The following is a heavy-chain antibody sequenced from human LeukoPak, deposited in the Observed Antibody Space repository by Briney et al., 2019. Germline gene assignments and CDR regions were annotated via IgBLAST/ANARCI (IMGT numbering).Heavy chain of an antibody. CDR1: GFTFNNYW. CDR3: AIPRPYGTTWYGAIEY. CDR2: IKTDGSTT. V-gene: IGHV3-74*01. J-gene: IGHJ4*02. Sequence: GGSLRLSCVAPGFTFNNYWVHWLRQAPGKGLVWVSHIKTDGSTTNYADSVRGRFTISRDNAKNTLYLQMNSLRADDTAVYYCAIPRPYGTTWYGAIEYWGQGSLVTVSS. D-gene: IGHD6-13*01.